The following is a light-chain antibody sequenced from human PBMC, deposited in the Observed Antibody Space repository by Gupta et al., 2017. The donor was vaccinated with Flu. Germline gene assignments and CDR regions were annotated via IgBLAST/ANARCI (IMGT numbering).Light chain of an antibody. J-gene: IGLJ3*02. CDR2: SNN. CDR1: NSNIGSNT. V-gene: IGLV1-44*01. Sequence: QSGLTQPPSASGTAGQTVSISCSASNSNIGSNTVTWYQHLPGTAPKLLIHSNNQRPSGVPDRFSGSKSGTSATLAISGLQSEDEADYYCAAWDDSLSGGVFGGGTQVTV. CDR3: AAWDDSLSGGV.